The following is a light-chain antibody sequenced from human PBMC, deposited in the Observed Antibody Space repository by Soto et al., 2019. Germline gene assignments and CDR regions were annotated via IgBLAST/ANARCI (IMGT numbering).Light chain of an antibody. J-gene: IGLJ1*01. CDR2: EVS. Sequence: QSALTQPPSASGSPGQSVTISCTGTSSDVGTYPYVSWYQQHPGKAPKVMIYEVSKRPPGVPDRFSGSQSGNTASLTVSGLQAEDEADYYCSSYAGSNTYVFGTGTQLTVL. CDR3: SSYAGSNTYV. V-gene: IGLV2-8*01. CDR1: SSDVGTYPY.